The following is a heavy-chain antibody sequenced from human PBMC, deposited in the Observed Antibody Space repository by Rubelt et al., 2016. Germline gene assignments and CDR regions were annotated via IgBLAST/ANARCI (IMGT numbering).Heavy chain of an antibody. Sequence: SGFTFSSYSMHWIRQSPGKVLEWVPSISSSSSYIYYADSVKGRFTISRDNSKNTLYLQMNSLSAENTAAYYCAREITPADLDWGQGTLVTVSS. V-gene: IGHV3-21*01. CDR3: AREITPADLD. J-gene: IGHJ4*02. CDR2: ISSSSSYI. CDR1: GFTFSSYS. D-gene: IGHD2-2*01.